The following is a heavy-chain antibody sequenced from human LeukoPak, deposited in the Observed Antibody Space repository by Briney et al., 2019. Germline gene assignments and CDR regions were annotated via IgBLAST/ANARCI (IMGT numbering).Heavy chain of an antibody. Sequence: ASVKVSCKASGYTFTGYYMHWVRQAPGQGLEWMGRINPNSGGTNYAQKFQGRVTMTRDTSISTAYMELSRLRSDDTAVYYCARDPHASRIAAAGRDFDYWGQGTLVTVSS. CDR2: INPNSGGT. D-gene: IGHD6-13*01. CDR3: ARDPHASRIAAAGRDFDY. J-gene: IGHJ4*02. V-gene: IGHV1-2*06. CDR1: GYTFTGYY.